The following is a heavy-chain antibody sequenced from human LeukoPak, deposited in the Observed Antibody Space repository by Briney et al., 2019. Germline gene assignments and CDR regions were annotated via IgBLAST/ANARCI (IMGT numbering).Heavy chain of an antibody. V-gene: IGHV4-34*01. J-gene: IGHJ5*02. CDR3: ARGTQSYDFWSGYYFNWFDL. CDR2: INHSGST. D-gene: IGHD3-3*01. Sequence: PSETLSLTCAVYGGSFSGYYWSWIRQPPGKGLEWIGEINHSGSTNYNPSLKSRVTISVDTSKNQFSLKLSSVTAADTAVYYCARGTQSYDFWSGYYFNWFDLWGQGTLVTVSS. CDR1: GGSFSGYY.